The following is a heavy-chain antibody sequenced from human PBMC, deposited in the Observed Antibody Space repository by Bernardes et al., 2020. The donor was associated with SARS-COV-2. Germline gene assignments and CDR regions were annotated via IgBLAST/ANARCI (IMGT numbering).Heavy chain of an antibody. D-gene: IGHD6-19*01. Sequence: GGSLRLSCVASGITFTDYAMHWVRQAPGKGLEWVSRISWNSDKIDYADSVKGRFTISRDNAKNSLYLQMNSLRPEDTALYYCAKDKVAVAGPGYYYSGMDVWGQGTTVTVS. J-gene: IGHJ6*02. CDR3: AKDKVAVAGPGYYYSGMDV. CDR2: ISWNSDKI. V-gene: IGHV3-9*01. CDR1: GITFTDYA.